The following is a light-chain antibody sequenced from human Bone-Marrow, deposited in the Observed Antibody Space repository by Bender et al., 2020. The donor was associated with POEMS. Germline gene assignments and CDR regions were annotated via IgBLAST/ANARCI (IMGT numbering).Light chain of an antibody. Sequence: QSALTQPASVSGSPGQSITISCTGTRSDVGTYNLVSWYQQRPGKAPKLIIYDVSKRPSGVSNRFYGSKSGNTASLTIFGLQAEDEADYFCYSYASDNYFVGGWTRLTVL. CDR3: YSYASDNYF. CDR1: RSDVGTYNL. V-gene: IGLV2-23*02. CDR2: DVS. J-gene: IGLJ2*01.